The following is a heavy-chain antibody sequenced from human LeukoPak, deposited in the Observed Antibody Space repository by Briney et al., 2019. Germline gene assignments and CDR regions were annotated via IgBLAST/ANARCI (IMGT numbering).Heavy chain of an antibody. Sequence: GGSLRLSCAASGFTYSNYDMHWVRQGPGGGLEWVAAIGIADDTHYSDSVKGRFTISRENARNSLYLQINSLRDGDTAVYYCVRGGIRVSGIDAFDIWGQGTVVTVSS. CDR2: IGIADDT. V-gene: IGHV3-13*01. CDR1: GFTYSNYD. D-gene: IGHD5/OR15-5a*01. CDR3: VRGGIRVSGIDAFDI. J-gene: IGHJ3*02.